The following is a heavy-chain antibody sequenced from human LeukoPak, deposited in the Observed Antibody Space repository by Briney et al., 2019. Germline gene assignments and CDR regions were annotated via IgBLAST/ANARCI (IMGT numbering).Heavy chain of an antibody. J-gene: IGHJ4*02. CDR1: GFIFSSYG. D-gene: IGHD2-2*02. CDR3: AISYPYCSSTSCYTGPFDY. CDR2: ILYDGSNK. V-gene: IGHV3-30*03. Sequence: GGSLRLSCAASGFIFSSYGMHWVRQAPGKGLEWVAVILYDGSNKYYADSVKGRFTISRDNSKNTLYLQMNSLRAEDTTVYYCAISYPYCSSTSCYTGPFDYWGQGTLVTVSS.